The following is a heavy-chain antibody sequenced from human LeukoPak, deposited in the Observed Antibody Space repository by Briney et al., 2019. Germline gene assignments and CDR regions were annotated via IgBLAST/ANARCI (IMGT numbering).Heavy chain of an antibody. CDR3: ASFFRLPYYFDY. Sequence: SETLSLTCAVYGGSFSGYYWSWIRQPPGKGLEWIGEINHSGSTNYNPSLKSRVTISVDTSKNQFSLKLSSVTAADTAVYYCASFFRLPYYFDYWGQGTLVTVSS. J-gene: IGHJ4*02. V-gene: IGHV4-34*01. CDR1: GGSFSGYY. CDR2: INHSGST. D-gene: IGHD4-11*01.